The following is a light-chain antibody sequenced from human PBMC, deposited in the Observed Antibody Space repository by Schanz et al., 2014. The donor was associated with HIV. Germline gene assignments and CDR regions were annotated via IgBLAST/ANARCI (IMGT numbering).Light chain of an antibody. CDR3: QQRSGWPPTWS. V-gene: IGKV3-11*01. J-gene: IGKJ1*01. CDR1: QSVSSY. CDR2: DAS. Sequence: EIVLTQSPATLSLSPGERATLSCRASQSVSSYLAWYQQKPGQAPSLLIYDASKRATGVPARFSGSGSGTDFTLTISSLQPDDFAVYFCQQRSGWPPTWSFGQGTKV.